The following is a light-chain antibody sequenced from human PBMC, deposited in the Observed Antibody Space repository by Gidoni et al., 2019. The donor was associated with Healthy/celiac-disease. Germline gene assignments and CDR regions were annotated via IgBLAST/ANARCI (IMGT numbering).Light chain of an antibody. Sequence: SYELTQPPSVSVSTGQTASITCSGDKLGDKYACWYQQKHGQSPVLVIYQDSKRPSGIPELFPGSNSGNTAPLTISGTQAMDEADYYCQSWDSSTAVFGTGTKFTVL. CDR3: QSWDSSTAV. J-gene: IGLJ1*01. V-gene: IGLV3-1*01. CDR1: KLGDKY. CDR2: QDS.